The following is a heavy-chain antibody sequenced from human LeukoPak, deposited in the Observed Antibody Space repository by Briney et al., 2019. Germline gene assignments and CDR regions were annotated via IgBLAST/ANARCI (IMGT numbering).Heavy chain of an antibody. CDR3: AKDQAVAGHPLDY. J-gene: IGHJ4*02. CDR1: QFTFRNYD. V-gene: IGHV3-30*02. CDR2: IRYDGNNK. Sequence: GGSLRLSCAASQFTFRNYDMHWVRQAPGKGLEWVAFIRYDGNNKYYADSVKGRFTISRDNSKNMLYPQMNSLRADDTAVYYCAKDQAVAGHPLDYWGQGTLVTVSS. D-gene: IGHD6-19*01.